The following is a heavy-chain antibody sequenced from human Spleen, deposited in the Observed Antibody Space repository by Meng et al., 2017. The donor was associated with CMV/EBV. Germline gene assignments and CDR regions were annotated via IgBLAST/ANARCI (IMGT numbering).Heavy chain of an antibody. CDR3: ARYRYSSSPFDY. D-gene: IGHD6-6*01. V-gene: IGHV3-11*04. Sequence: GESLKISCAASGFTFSDYYMNWIRQAPGKGLEWVSYISSTGSILYYVDSVKGRFTISRDNAKNSLYLQINSLRAEDTAVYYCARYRYSSSPFDYWGQGTLVTVSS. J-gene: IGHJ4*02. CDR1: GFTFSDYY. CDR2: ISSTGSIL.